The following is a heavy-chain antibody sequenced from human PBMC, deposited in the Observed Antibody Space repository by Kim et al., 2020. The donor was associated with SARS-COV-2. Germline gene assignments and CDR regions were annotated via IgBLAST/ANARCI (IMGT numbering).Heavy chain of an antibody. CDR3: TTNPFYYYGSGSYYDY. V-gene: IGHV3-15*01. Sequence: PVKGRFTISRDDSKNTLNLQLSSLKTEDTAVYYCTTNPFYYYGSGSYYDYWGQGTLVTVSS. J-gene: IGHJ4*02. D-gene: IGHD3-10*01.